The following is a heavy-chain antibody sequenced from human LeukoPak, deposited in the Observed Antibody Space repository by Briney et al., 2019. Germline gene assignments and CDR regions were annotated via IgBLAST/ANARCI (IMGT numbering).Heavy chain of an antibody. CDR1: GFTFSGYY. D-gene: IGHD6-19*01. CDR3: AKISGSGWYFDY. J-gene: IGHJ4*02. CDR2: ISSNTGYT. V-gene: IGHV3-11*06. Sequence: PGGSLRLSCAASGFTFSGYYMSWIRQAPGKGLEWVSYISSNTGYTNYADSVKGRFTISRDGAKNSLFLQMNSLRAEDTAVYFCAKISGSGWYFDYWGQGALVTVSS.